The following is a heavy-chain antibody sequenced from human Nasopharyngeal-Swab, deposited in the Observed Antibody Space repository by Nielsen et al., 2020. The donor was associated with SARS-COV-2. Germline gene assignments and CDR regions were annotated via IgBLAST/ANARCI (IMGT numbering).Heavy chain of an antibody. CDR3: ARDYCSGGSCYRWLYYGMDV. D-gene: IGHD2-15*01. V-gene: IGHV3-53*01. CDR2: IYSGGST. CDR1: GFTVSSNY. Sequence: GGSLRLSCAASGFTVSSNYMSWVRQAPGKGLEWVSVIYSGGSTYYADSVKGRFTISRDNSKNTLYLQMNSLRAEDTAVYYCARDYCSGGSCYRWLYYGMDVWGQGTTVTVSS. J-gene: IGHJ6*02.